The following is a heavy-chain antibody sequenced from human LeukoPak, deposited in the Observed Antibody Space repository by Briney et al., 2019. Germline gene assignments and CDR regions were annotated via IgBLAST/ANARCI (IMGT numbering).Heavy chain of an antibody. V-gene: IGHV3-7*01. CDR1: GFTFSNYW. Sequence: GGSLRLSCAASGFTFSNYWMSWVRQAPGKGLEWVANIREDGSEKYYADSVKGRFTISRDNSKNTLYLQMNSLRAEDTAVYYCAKGPNVYYDSFFPDYWGQGTLVTVSS. CDR3: AKGPNVYYDSFFPDY. D-gene: IGHD3-10*01. J-gene: IGHJ4*02. CDR2: IREDGSEK.